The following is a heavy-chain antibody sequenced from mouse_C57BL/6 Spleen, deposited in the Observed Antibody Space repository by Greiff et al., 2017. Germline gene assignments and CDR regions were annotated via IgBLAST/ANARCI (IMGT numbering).Heavy chain of an antibody. CDR3: ASDTVVATGAMDY. CDR2: ISDDGSN. CDR1: GYSITSGYY. D-gene: IGHD1-1*01. V-gene: IGHV3-6*01. Sequence: DVKLQESGPGLVKPSQSLSLTCSVTGYSITSGYYWNWIRQFPGNKLEWMVYISDDGSNNYNPSLKNRISITRDESKNQFFLKLHSVTTEDTATDYCASDTVVATGAMDYWGQGTSVTVSS. J-gene: IGHJ4*01.